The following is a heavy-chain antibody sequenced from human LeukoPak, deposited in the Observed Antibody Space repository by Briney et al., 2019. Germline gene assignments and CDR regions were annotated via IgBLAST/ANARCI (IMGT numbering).Heavy chain of an antibody. D-gene: IGHD3-22*01. CDR3: ARGRYYDSSGFTLDL. CDR2: ISSSGSTI. V-gene: IGHV3-11*04. J-gene: IGHJ2*01. Sequence: GGSLRLSCAASGFTFSDYYMSWIRQAPGKGLDWVSYISSSGSTIYYADSVKDRFTISRDNAKNSLYLQMNSLRAEDTAVYYCARGRYYDSSGFTLDLWGRGTLVTVSS. CDR1: GFTFSDYY.